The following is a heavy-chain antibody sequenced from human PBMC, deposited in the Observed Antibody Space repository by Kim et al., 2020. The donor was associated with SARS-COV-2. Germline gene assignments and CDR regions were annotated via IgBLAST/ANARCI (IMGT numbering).Heavy chain of an antibody. CDR2: IKSDGSDT. J-gene: IGHJ5*02. Sequence: GGSLRLSCEASGFTFSSYWMNWVRQGPGKGLVWVSRIKSDGSDTHYADSVKGRFTLSRDNAKNTLHLQLNSLGVEDTAIYYCARGSFQQGFDPWGQGTLVTVSS. D-gene: IGHD6-13*01. CDR3: ARGSFQQGFDP. CDR1: GFTFSSYW. V-gene: IGHV3-74*01.